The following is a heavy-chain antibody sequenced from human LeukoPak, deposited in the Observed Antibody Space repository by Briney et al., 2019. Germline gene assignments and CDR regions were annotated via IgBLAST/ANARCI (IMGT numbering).Heavy chain of an antibody. J-gene: IGHJ3*02. V-gene: IGHV3-64*01. D-gene: IGHD3-22*01. CDR3: AKLPGRDYYDSSGRDLANDAFDI. Sequence: PGGSPRLSCVASGILLRWYGMPWVRPAQGRGLKYLFPISNSGGSTYYANSVKGRFTISRDNSKNTLYLQMGSLRGEDMAVYYCAKLPGRDYYDSSGRDLANDAFDIWGQGTMVTVSS. CDR1: GILLRWYG. CDR2: ISNSGGST.